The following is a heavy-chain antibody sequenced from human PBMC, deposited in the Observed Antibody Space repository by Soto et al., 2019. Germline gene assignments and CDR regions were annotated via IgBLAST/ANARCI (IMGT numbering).Heavy chain of an antibody. CDR2: INAGYGNT. Sequence: ASVKVSCKASEYTFSSYAMHWVRQAPGQRLEWMGWINAGYGNTKSSQKFQDRVNISRDTSASTAYMELTSLRSEDTAVYYCARDTGDGTFDFWGQGTLVTVSS. CDR1: EYTFSSYA. CDR3: ARDTGDGTFDF. J-gene: IGHJ4*02. D-gene: IGHD7-27*01. V-gene: IGHV1-3*01.